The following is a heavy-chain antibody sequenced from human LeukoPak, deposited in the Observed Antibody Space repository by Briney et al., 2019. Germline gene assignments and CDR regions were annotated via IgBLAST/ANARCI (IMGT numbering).Heavy chain of an antibody. CDR3: ARDGIWDDSSGYGPEGFDY. D-gene: IGHD3-22*01. V-gene: IGHV3-30-3*01. CDR1: GFTFSSYA. Sequence: GGSLRLSCAASGFTFSSYAMHGVRQAPGKGLEWVAVISYDGSNKYYADSVKGRFTISRDNSKNTLYLQMNSLRAKDTAVYYCARDGIWDDSSGYGPEGFDYWGQGTLVTVSS. CDR2: ISYDGSNK. J-gene: IGHJ4*02.